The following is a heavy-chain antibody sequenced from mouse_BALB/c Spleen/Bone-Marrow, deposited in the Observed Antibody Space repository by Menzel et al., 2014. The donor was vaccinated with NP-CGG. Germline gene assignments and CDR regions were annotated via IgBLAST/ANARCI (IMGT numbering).Heavy chain of an antibody. CDR2: INPGSGGT. CDR3: ARSRTGFAY. V-gene: IGHV1-54*03. CDR1: GYAFTNYL. J-gene: IGHJ3*01. Sequence: QVQLQQPGAELVRPGTSVKVSCKASGYAFTNYLIEWVKQRPGQGLEWIGVINPGSGGTNYNEKFKGKATLTAVKSSSTAYMQLSSLTSDDSAVYFCARSRTGFAYWGQGTLVTVSA.